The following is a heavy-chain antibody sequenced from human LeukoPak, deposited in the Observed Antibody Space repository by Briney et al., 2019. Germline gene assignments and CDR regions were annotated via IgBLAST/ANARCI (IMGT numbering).Heavy chain of an antibody. D-gene: IGHD3-16*02. J-gene: IGHJ4*02. CDR1: GGSISSYY. CDR2: IFYSGST. CDR3: ASSLISRLDY. V-gene: IGHV4-59*01. Sequence: SQTLSLTCTVPGGSISSYYWSWIRQPPGKGLEWIGYIFYSGSTNYNPSLKSRVTISVDTSKNQFSLKLSSVTAADTAVYYCASSLISRLDYWGQGTLVTVSS.